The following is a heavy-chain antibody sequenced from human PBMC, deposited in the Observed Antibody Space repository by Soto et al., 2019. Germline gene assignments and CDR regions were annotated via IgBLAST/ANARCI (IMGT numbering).Heavy chain of an antibody. Sequence: QVQLQESGPGLVKPSETLSLTCTVSGGSISSYYWSWIRQPPGKGLEWIGYIYYSGSTNYNPSLKSRVTISVDTSKNQFSLKLSPVTAADTAVYYCARDSGPTVTTEPSSYNWFDPWGQGTLVTVSS. CDR3: ARDSGPTVTTEPSSYNWFDP. CDR2: IYYSGST. J-gene: IGHJ5*02. V-gene: IGHV4-59*01. CDR1: GGSISSYY. D-gene: IGHD4-17*01.